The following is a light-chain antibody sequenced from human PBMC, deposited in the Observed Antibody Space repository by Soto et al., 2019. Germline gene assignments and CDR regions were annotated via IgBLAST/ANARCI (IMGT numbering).Light chain of an antibody. V-gene: IGKV1-5*03. J-gene: IGKJ1*01. Sequence: DIQMTQSPSTLSASVGDRVTITCRASQSISSWLAWYQLKPGKVPKLLIYKASSLESGVPSRFSGSGSGTHFTLTISSLQPDDFATYYCQQSNSFSRTFGQGTKVEIK. CDR3: QQSNSFSRT. CDR1: QSISSW. CDR2: KAS.